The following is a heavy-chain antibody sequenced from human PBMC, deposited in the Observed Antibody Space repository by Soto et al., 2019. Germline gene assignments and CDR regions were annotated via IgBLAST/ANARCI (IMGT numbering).Heavy chain of an antibody. CDR2: ISAYNGNT. J-gene: IGHJ4*02. CDR1: GYTFTSYG. V-gene: IGHV1-18*01. D-gene: IGHD2-8*01. Sequence: GAAVKVSCKASGYTFTSYGISWVRQAPGQGLEWMGWISAYNGNTNYAQKLQGRVTMTTDTSTSTAYMELRSLRSDDTAVYYCARGGYCTNGVCLGYFDYWGQGTLVTVSS. CDR3: ARGGYCTNGVCLGYFDY.